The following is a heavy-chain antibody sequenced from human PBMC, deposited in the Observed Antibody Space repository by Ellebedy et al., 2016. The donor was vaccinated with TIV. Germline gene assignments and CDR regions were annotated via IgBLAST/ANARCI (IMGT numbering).Heavy chain of an antibody. Sequence: AASVKVSCKTSGYTFSRHGLNWVRQAPGQGLEWMGWSSTYSGNTKYAQKFQGRVTMTTDTSTGTAYMELRSLTSDDTAVYYCAREADSDALDIWGQGTMVIVSS. CDR1: GYTFSRHG. J-gene: IGHJ3*02. V-gene: IGHV1-18*01. D-gene: IGHD2-15*01. CDR3: AREADSDALDI. CDR2: SSTYSGNT.